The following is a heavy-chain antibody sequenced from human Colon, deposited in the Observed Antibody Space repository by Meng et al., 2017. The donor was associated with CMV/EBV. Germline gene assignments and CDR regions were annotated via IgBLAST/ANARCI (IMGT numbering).Heavy chain of an antibody. D-gene: IGHD1-20*01. J-gene: IGHJ5*02. CDR1: GYSMMNSGYY. CDR3: ARGSGISGTQGVWRFDP. Sequence: SETLSLTCTVSGYSMMNSGYYWGWIRQSPGKGLEWIGSIDRSGTTSQYNPSLKSRVIISVDTSKNQFSLKLSSVTAADTAVYHCARGSGISGTQGVWRFDPWGQGTLVTVSS. V-gene: IGHV4-38-2*02. CDR2: IDRSGTT.